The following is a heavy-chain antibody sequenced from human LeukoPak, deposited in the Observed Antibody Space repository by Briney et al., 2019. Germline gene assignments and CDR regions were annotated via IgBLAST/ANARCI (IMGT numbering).Heavy chain of an antibody. Sequence: GSPKLSCAAPGIAFDDYGISWVRQISGRGLEGVSGINWNGDRTAYADSVKGRFTIYKDKAKNSLYLQMNSVRAEDTALYYCARDPNNYGRLDYWGQGTLVAVSS. CDR3: ARDPNNYGRLDY. CDR2: INWNGDRT. V-gene: IGHV3-20*04. CDR1: GIAFDDYG. D-gene: IGHD3-16*01. J-gene: IGHJ4*02.